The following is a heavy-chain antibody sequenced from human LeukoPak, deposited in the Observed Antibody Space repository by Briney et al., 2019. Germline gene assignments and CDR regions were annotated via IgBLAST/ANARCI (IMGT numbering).Heavy chain of an antibody. CDR1: GDSVSRNSAA. V-gene: IGHV6-1*01. Sequence: SETLSLTCAISGDSVSRNSAAWNWIRQSQSRGLEWLGRTYYKSKWYNDYAVSVKGRITINPDTSKNQFSLQLKSVTPEDTAVYYCARAPIVGATHIDYWGQGTLVTVSS. CDR3: ARAPIVGATHIDY. CDR2: TYYKSKWYN. J-gene: IGHJ4*02. D-gene: IGHD1-26*01.